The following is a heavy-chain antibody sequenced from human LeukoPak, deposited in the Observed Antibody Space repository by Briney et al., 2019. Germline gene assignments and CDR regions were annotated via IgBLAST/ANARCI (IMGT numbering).Heavy chain of an antibody. J-gene: IGHJ5*02. Sequence: SETLSLTCTVSGGSISSYYWSWIRQPPGKGLEWIGYIYYSGSTNYNPSLKRRVTISVDTSKNQFSLKLSSVTAADTAVYYCARGYRYGYGWFDPWGQGTLVTVSS. CDR2: IYYSGST. D-gene: IGHD5-18*01. CDR3: ARGYRYGYGWFDP. CDR1: GGSISSYY. V-gene: IGHV4-59*08.